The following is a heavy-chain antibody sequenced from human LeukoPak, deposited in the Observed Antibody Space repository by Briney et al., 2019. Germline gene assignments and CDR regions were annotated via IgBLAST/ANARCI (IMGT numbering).Heavy chain of an antibody. Sequence: SETLSLTCTVSGVSISSSNYYWGWIRQPPGKGLEWIGTIYYSGSTYYNPSLKSRVTLPVDTSKNQFSLKLSSVTAADTAVYYCARIPTVTFFDYWGQGTLVTVSS. CDR2: IYYSGST. CDR3: ARIPTVTFFDY. J-gene: IGHJ4*02. V-gene: IGHV4-39*01. D-gene: IGHD4-17*01. CDR1: GVSISSSNYY.